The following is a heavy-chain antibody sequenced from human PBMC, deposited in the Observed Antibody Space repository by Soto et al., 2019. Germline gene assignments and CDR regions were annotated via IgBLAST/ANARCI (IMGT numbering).Heavy chain of an antibody. D-gene: IGHD3-3*01. CDR1: GGSVSSGSYY. V-gene: IGHV4-61*01. Sequence: SETLSLTCTVSGGSVSSGSYYWSWIRQPPGKGLEWIGYIYYSGSTNYNPSLKSRVTISVDTSKNQFSLKLSSVTAADTAVYYCARDRGGNYDFWSGYYTLGGMDVWGQGTTVTVSS. J-gene: IGHJ6*02. CDR3: ARDRGGNYDFWSGYYTLGGMDV. CDR2: IYYSGST.